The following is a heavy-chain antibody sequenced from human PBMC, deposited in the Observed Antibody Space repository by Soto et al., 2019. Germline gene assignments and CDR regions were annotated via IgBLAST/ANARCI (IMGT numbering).Heavy chain of an antibody. J-gene: IGHJ5*02. CDR1: GFTFSTSG. V-gene: IGHV3-30*18. Sequence: QVQMVESGGGVVQPGTSLRLSCATSGFTFSTSGMHWVRQAPGKGLEWVARISHDGSVTYYTDSVQGRFTISRDTPKNTLYLQMNSLREEDTAIYYCAKDWGSSGWYNWFDPWGQGTRVTVS. D-gene: IGHD6-13*01. CDR3: AKDWGSSGWYNWFDP. CDR2: ISHDGSVT.